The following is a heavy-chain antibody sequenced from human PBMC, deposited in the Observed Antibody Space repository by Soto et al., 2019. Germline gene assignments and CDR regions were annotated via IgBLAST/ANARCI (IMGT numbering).Heavy chain of an antibody. D-gene: IGHD4-17*01. V-gene: IGHV4-34*01. CDR2: INHSGST. J-gene: IGHJ3*02. CDR3: ARAQYGDGQGYAFDI. CDR1: GGSFSGYY. Sequence: SETLSLTCAVYGGSFSGYYWSWIRQPPGKGLEWIGEINHSGSTNYNPSLKSRVTISVDTSKNQFSLKLSSVTAADTAVYYCARAQYGDGQGYAFDIWGQGTMVTVSS.